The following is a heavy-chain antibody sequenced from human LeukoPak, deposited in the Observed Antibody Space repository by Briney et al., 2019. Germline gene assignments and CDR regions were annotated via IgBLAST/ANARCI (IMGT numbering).Heavy chain of an antibody. CDR3: AKEKYYYGSGSVNWFDP. V-gene: IGHV3-30*02. D-gene: IGHD3-10*01. J-gene: IGHJ5*02. Sequence: GGSLRLSCAASGFTYSSYGMHWVRQAPGKGLEWVAFIRYDGSNKYYADSVKGRFTISRDNSKNTLYLQMNSLRAEDTAVYYCAKEKYYYGSGSVNWFDPWGQGTLVTVSS. CDR2: IRYDGSNK. CDR1: GFTYSSYG.